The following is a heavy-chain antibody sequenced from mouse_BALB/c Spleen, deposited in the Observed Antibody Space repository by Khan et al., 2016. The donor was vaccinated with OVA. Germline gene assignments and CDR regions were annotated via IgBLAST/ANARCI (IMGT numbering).Heavy chain of an antibody. Sequence: EVKLLESGPGLVKPSQSLSLTCTVTGYSITSDYAWNWIRQFPGNKLEWMGYISYSGNTKYNTSLKSRISITRDTSKNQFFLQLKSVTTEDTATXYCARIYGGDFDYWGQGTTRTFSS. D-gene: IGHD1-1*01. V-gene: IGHV3-2*02. J-gene: IGHJ2*01. CDR2: ISYSGNT. CDR3: ARIYGGDFDY. CDR1: GYSITSDYA.